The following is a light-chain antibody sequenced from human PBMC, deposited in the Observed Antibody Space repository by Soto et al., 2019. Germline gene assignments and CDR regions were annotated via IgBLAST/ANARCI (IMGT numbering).Light chain of an antibody. CDR1: RSVLSSSNNKNY. CDR2: WAS. Sequence: DIVMAQSPDSLAVSLGERATVNCKSSRSVLSSSNNKNYLAWYQQKPGQPPRLLIYWASTRESGVPDRFSGSGSGTDFTLTISSLQAEDVAVYYCHQYYNTPFSFGPGTKVDIK. CDR3: HQYYNTPFS. V-gene: IGKV4-1*01. J-gene: IGKJ3*01.